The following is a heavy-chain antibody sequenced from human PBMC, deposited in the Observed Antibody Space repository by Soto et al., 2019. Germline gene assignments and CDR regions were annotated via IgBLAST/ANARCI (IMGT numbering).Heavy chain of an antibody. Sequence: PGGSLRLSCAASGFTFSSYAMSWVRQAPGKGLEWVSAISGSGGSTYYADSVKGRFTISRDNSKNTLYLQMNSLRAEDTAVYYCAREGVAVAGSGYYYYYGMDVWGQGTTVTVSS. D-gene: IGHD6-19*01. CDR3: AREGVAVAGSGYYYYYGMDV. CDR2: ISGSGGST. V-gene: IGHV3-23*01. J-gene: IGHJ6*02. CDR1: GFTFSSYA.